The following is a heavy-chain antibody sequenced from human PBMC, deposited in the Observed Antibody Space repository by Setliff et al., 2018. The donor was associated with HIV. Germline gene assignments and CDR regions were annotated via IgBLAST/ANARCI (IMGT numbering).Heavy chain of an antibody. V-gene: IGHV4-4*07. CDR3: ARRGRDGVFIMFATGFDP. CDR1: GGSISSYY. J-gene: IGHJ5*02. Sequence: SETLSLTCTVSGGSISSYYWSWIRQPAGKGLEWIGRIYTSGSTNYNPSLKSRVTMSVDTSKNQFSLKLSSVTAADTAVYYCARRGRDGVFIMFATGFDPWGQGALVTVSS. D-gene: IGHD2-8*01. CDR2: IYTSGST.